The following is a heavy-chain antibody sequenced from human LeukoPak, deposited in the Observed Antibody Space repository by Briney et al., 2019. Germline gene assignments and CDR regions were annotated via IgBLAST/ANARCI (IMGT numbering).Heavy chain of an antibody. D-gene: IGHD3-22*01. V-gene: IGHV4-59*01. CDR3: AREAPYYYDSSGYFNDAFDI. CDR1: GGSISTYY. Sequence: SETLSLTCTVSGGSISTYYWSWIRQPPGKGLEWIGYIYYTGSTSYNPSLKSRVTMSLDASKNQFSLELNSVTPADTAVYYCAREAPYYYDSSGYFNDAFDIWGQGTMVTVSS. J-gene: IGHJ3*02. CDR2: IYYTGST.